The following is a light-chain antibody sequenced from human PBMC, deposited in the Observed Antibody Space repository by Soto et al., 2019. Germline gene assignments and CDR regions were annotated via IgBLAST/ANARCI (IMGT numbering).Light chain of an antibody. CDR3: HQYHTTPWT. CDR1: QSVLYISSKKHY. V-gene: IGKV4-1*01. J-gene: IGKJ1*01. Sequence: DIVMTQSPDSLAVSLGERATINCMSSQSVLYISSKKHYLAWYQQKTGQPPRLLIYLASTRDSGLPDRFIGSGSGTDFFLTISSLQAEDLADYYCHQYHTTPWTFGQGTKVEIK. CDR2: LAS.